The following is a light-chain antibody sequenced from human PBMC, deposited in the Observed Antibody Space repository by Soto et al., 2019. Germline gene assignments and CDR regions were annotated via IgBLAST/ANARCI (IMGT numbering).Light chain of an antibody. V-gene: IGKV1-5*01. J-gene: IGKJ1*01. CDR1: QYINSW. Sequence: DILMTQSPSTLSASVGDRVTITCRASQYINSWLAWYQQKPGKAPNLLIYDASTLESGVPSRFSGSGSGTDFTLTISSLQPEDFATYYCQQFHSFSRTFGQGTKVEVK. CDR3: QQFHSFSRT. CDR2: DAS.